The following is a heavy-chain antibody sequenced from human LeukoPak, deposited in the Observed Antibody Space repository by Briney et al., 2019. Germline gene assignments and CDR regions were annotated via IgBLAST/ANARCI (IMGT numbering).Heavy chain of an antibody. Sequence: NSSETLSLTCAVYGGSFSGYYWSWIRQPPGKGLEWIGEINHSGSTNYNPSLKSRVTISVDTSKNQFSLKLSSVTAADTAVYYCARRRITMIVVVTLTSMYYFDYWGQGTLVTVSS. J-gene: IGHJ4*02. D-gene: IGHD3-22*01. CDR1: GGSFSGYY. CDR3: ARRRITMIVVVTLTSMYYFDY. CDR2: INHSGST. V-gene: IGHV4-34*01.